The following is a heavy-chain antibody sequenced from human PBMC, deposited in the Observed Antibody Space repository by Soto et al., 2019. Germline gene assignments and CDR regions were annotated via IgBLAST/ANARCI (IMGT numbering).Heavy chain of an antibody. CDR2: ISAYNGNT. CDR3: ARDGYCSGGSCYSGPWHYYYDMDV. J-gene: IGHJ6*02. D-gene: IGHD2-15*01. CDR1: GYTFTSYG. Sequence: GASVKVSCKASGYTFTSYGISWVRQAPGQGLEWMGWISAYNGNTNYAQKLQGRVTMTTDTSTSTAYMELRSLRSDDTAVYYCARDGYCSGGSCYSGPWHYYYDMDVWGQGTTVTVSS. V-gene: IGHV1-18*01.